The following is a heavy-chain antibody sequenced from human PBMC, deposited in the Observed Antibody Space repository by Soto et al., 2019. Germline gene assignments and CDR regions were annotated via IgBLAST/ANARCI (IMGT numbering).Heavy chain of an antibody. J-gene: IGHJ3*02. CDR3: ARTYDGSGPNSGGYSFDI. CDR1: GASIINYF. Sequence: SETLSLTCNVSGASIINYFWSWIRQPPGKGLEWIGYIYSSGSTSYDPSLKSRVTISVDTSKNQFSLKLTSVTAADTAVYYCARTYDGSGPNSGGYSFDIWGQGTMVT. D-gene: IGHD3-22*01. CDR2: IYSSGST. V-gene: IGHV4-59*08.